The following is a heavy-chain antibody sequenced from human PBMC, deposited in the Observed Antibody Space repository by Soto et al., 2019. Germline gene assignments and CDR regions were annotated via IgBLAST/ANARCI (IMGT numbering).Heavy chain of an antibody. V-gene: IGHV4-61*02. CDR1: GGSVNSAGYS. D-gene: IGHD3-3*01. CDR2: IYTSGST. CDR3: ASTFYDFWSGTYGMDV. J-gene: IGHJ6*02. Sequence: SETLSLTSAVSGGSVNSAGYSWSCIRQPAGKGLEWIGRIYTSGSTNYNPSLKSRVTMSVDTSKNQFSLKLSSVTAADTAVYYCASTFYDFWSGTYGMDVWGQGTTVTVSS.